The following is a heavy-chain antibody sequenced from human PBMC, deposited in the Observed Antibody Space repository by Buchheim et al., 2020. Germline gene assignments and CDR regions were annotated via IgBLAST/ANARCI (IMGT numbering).Heavy chain of an antibody. CDR2: ISGSGGTT. Sequence: EVQLLESGGGLVQPGGSLRLSCAASGFTFSNYAMSWVRQAPGKGLEWVSAISGSGGTTYYANSVKGRFTISRYNSRNTLFLPMSSLRAEDTAVYFCTKELIIDSWGQGTL. CDR1: GFTFSNYA. V-gene: IGHV3-23*01. J-gene: IGHJ4*02. CDR3: TKELIIDS. D-gene: IGHD3-10*01.